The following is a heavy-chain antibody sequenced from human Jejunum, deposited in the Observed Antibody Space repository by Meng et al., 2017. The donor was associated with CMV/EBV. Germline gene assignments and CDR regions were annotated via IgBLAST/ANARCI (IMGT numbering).Heavy chain of an antibody. Sequence: NPAEPLSLTCTVSDGSISSYYWSWIRQSAGKGLEWIGRIHTSGTTNYNPSLKSRVTLSLDTSKDQFSLKLTSVTAADTAVYYCAREKSSCTSSTCYGVDSWGQGTLVTVSS. CDR3: AREKSSCTSSTCYGVDS. V-gene: IGHV4-4*07. D-gene: IGHD2-2*01. J-gene: IGHJ4*02. CDR1: DGSISSYY. CDR2: IHTSGTT.